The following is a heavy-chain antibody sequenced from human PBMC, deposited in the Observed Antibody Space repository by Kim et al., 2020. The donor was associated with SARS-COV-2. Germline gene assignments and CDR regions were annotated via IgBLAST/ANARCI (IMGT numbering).Heavy chain of an antibody. CDR3: ARHKGIRHMIVVVEGWFDP. D-gene: IGHD3-22*01. Sequence: SETLSLTCTVSGGSISSSSYYWGWIRQPPRKGLEWIGSIYYSGSTYYNPSLKSRVTISVDTSKNQFSLKLSSVTAADTAVYYCARHKGIRHMIVVVEGWFDPWGQGTLVTVSS. CDR2: IYYSGST. V-gene: IGHV4-39*01. CDR1: GGSISSSSYY. J-gene: IGHJ5*02.